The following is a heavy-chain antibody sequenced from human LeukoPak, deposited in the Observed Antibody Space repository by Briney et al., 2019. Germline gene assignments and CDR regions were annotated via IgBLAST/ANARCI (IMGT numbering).Heavy chain of an antibody. CDR1: GYTFTSYG. J-gene: IGHJ4*02. Sequence: ASVKVSCKDSGYTFTSYGISWVRQAPGQGLEWMGWISAYNGNTNYAQKLQGRVTMTTDTSTSTAYMELRSLRSDDTAVYYCARTYDSSGYFPLYFDYWGQGTLVTVSS. CDR3: ARTYDSSGYFPLYFDY. CDR2: ISAYNGNT. V-gene: IGHV1-18*01. D-gene: IGHD3-22*01.